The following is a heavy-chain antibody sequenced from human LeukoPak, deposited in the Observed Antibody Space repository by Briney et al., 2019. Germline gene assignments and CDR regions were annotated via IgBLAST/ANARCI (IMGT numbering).Heavy chain of an antibody. CDR2: VYYGGSA. V-gene: IGHV4-39*07. CDR1: GGSITSSGFY. Sequence: SETLSLTCTVSGGSITSSGFYWGWIRQPPGKGLEWIGNVYYGGSAYYNPSLKSRVTISVDTSKNQFSLKLSSVTAADTAVYYCARQPNIVVVDNWFDPWGQGTLVAVSS. D-gene: IGHD2-15*01. J-gene: IGHJ5*02. CDR3: ARQPNIVVVDNWFDP.